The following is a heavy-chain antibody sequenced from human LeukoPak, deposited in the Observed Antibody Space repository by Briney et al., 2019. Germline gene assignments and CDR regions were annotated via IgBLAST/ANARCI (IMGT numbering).Heavy chain of an antibody. Sequence: GGALRLSCAASGFTFSSYSMNWVRRAPGKGLEWVSSISSSSSYIYYADSVKGRFTIARDNAKSSLYLQMNSLRAEDTAVYYCARSRGYGSGSYYTFDYWGQGTLVTVSS. CDR2: ISSSSSYI. D-gene: IGHD3-10*01. CDR3: ARSRGYGSGSYYTFDY. J-gene: IGHJ4*02. V-gene: IGHV3-21*01. CDR1: GFTFSSYS.